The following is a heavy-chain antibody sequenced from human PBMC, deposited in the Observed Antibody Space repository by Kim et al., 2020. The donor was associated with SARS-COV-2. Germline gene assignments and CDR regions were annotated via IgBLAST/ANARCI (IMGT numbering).Heavy chain of an antibody. J-gene: IGHJ6*02. Sequence: VKGRFTISRDNSNNTLYLQMNSLRAEDTAIFYCAKDLPVFGTPHQYAMDVWGRGTTVTVSS. CDR3: AKDLPVFGTPHQYAMDV. D-gene: IGHD3-16*01. V-gene: IGHV3-30*02.